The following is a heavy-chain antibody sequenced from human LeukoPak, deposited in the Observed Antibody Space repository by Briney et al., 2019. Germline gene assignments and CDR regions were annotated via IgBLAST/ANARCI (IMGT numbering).Heavy chain of an antibody. CDR3: ARPLYYYDSSGYPNFDY. V-gene: IGHV3-30-3*01. D-gene: IGHD3-22*01. CDR2: ISNDGSNK. J-gene: IGHJ4*02. CDR1: GSTFSSYA. Sequence: GGSLRLSCAASGSTFSSYAMHWVRQAPGKGLEWVAVISNDGSNKYYADSVKGRFTISRDNSKNTLYLQMNSLRAEDTAVYYCARPLYYYDSSGYPNFDYWGQGTLVTVSS.